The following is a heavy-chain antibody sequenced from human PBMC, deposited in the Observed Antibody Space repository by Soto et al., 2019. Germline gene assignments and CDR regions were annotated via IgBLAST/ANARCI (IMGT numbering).Heavy chain of an antibody. Sequence: LVISCAASGFTFSSYGMHWVRQAPGKGLEWVAVISYDGSNKYYADSVKGRFTISRDNSKNTLYLQMNSLRAEDTAVYYCAKTGYDFWSGYLPYYYYGMDVWGQGATVTVSS. J-gene: IGHJ6*02. D-gene: IGHD3-3*01. CDR1: GFTFSSYG. V-gene: IGHV3-30*18. CDR3: AKTGYDFWSGYLPYYYYGMDV. CDR2: ISYDGSNK.